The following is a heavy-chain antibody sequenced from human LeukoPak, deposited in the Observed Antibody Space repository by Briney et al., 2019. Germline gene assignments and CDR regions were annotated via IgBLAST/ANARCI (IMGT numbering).Heavy chain of an antibody. D-gene: IGHD2-8*02. Sequence: PGGSLRLSCAVSEFTFSTYSMNWVRQPPGKGLEWVSSIFPSGGEIHYADSVRGRFTISRDNSKSTLSLQMNSLRAEDTAIYYCATYRQVLLPFESWGQGTLVTVSS. CDR1: EFTFSTYS. CDR3: ATYRQVLLPFES. V-gene: IGHV3-21*04. J-gene: IGHJ4*02. CDR2: IFPSGGEI.